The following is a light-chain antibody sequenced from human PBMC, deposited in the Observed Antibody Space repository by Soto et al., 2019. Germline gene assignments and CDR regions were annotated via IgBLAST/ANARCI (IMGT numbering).Light chain of an antibody. V-gene: IGLV1-47*01. J-gene: IGLJ2*01. CDR2: RNN. CDR3: AAWDDSLV. CDR1: SSNIGSNY. Sequence: HSVLTQPPSASGTPGQRVTISCSGSSSNIGSNYVYWYQQLPGTAPKLLIYRNNQRPSGVPDRFSGSKSGTSASLAISGLRSEDEADYYCAAWDDSLVFGGGTKVTVL.